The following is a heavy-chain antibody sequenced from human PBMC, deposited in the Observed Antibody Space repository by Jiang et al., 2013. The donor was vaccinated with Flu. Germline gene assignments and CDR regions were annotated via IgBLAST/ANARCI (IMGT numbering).Heavy chain of an antibody. CDR3: ARADCSGGTCYPIDY. Sequence: VSGGSISSYYWSWVRQPPRKGLDWIGYIYYSGSTNYNPSLKSRVTISVDTSKNQFSLKVSAVTAADTAVYYCARADCSGGTCYPIDYWGQGTLVTVSS. CDR1: GGSISSYY. V-gene: IGHV4-59*01. D-gene: IGHD2-15*01. J-gene: IGHJ4*02. CDR2: IYYSGST.